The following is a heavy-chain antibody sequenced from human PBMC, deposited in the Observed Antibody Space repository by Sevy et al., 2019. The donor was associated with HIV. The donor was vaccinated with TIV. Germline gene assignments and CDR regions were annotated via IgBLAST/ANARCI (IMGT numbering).Heavy chain of an antibody. CDR2: INHSGST. CDR3: AKDGTTYYDFWSGYKGWFDP. D-gene: IGHD3-3*01. V-gene: IGHV4-34*01. J-gene: IGHJ5*02. Sequence: SETLSLTCAVYGGSFSGYYWSWIRQPPGKGLEWIGEINHSGSTNYNPSLKSRVTISVDTSKNQFSLKLSSVTAADTAVYYCAKDGTTYYDFWSGYKGWFDPLGQGTLVTVSS. CDR1: GGSFSGYY.